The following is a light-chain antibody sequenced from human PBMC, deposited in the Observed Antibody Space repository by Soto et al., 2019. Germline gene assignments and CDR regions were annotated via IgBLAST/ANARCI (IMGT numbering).Light chain of an antibody. CDR3: SSYTSSSTPYVV. V-gene: IGLV2-14*01. J-gene: IGLJ2*01. CDR2: EVS. CDR1: SSDVGGYNY. Sequence: QSVLTQPASVSGSPGQSITISCTGTSSDVGGYNYVSWYQQHPGKAPKLMIYEVSNRPSGVSNRFSVSKSGNTASLTISGLQDEDEADYYCSSYTSSSTPYVVFGGGTKLTVL.